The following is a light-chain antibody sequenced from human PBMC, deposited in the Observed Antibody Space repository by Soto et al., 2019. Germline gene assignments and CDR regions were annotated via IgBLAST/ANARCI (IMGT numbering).Light chain of an antibody. V-gene: IGKV1-39*01. CDR2: TTS. CDR1: QSIRSD. Sequence: DIQMTQSPSSLSASVGDRVTITCRASQSIRSDLNWYQQRPGKAPKLLIYTTSNLESGVPSRFSGSGSGTDFTLTISNLQPEDFPTYFCQQGFSRPRTFGLGTTVEVK. J-gene: IGKJ1*01. CDR3: QQGFSRPRT.